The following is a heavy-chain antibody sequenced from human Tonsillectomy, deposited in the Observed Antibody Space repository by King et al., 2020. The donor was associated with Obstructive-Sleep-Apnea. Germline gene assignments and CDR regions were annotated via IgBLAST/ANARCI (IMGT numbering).Heavy chain of an antibody. CDR3: ARQPIVGATRDAFDI. CDR1: GGSISSSSYY. J-gene: IGHJ3*02. CDR2: IYYSGST. V-gene: IGHV4-39*01. Sequence: LQLQESGPGLVKPSETLSLTCTVSGGSISSSSYYWGWIRQPPGKGLEWIGRIYYSGSTHYNPSLKSRVTISVDTSKNQFSLKLSSVTAADTAVYYCARQPIVGATRDAFDIWGQGTMVTVSS. D-gene: IGHD1-26*01.